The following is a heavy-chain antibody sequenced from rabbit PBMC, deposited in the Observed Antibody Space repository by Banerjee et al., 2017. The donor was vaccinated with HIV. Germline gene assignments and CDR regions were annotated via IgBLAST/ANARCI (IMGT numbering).Heavy chain of an antibody. Sequence: QSLEESGGDLVKPGASLTLTCKASGFSYSGGHDMGWVRQAPGKGLEWIACIYTGHGNTYYASWAKGRFTISKTSSTTVTLQMTSLTAADTATYFCARAPYYDDYPFNLWGPGTLVTVS. CDR3: ARAPYYDDYPFNL. V-gene: IGHV1S40*01. J-gene: IGHJ4*01. D-gene: IGHD2-1*01. CDR2: IYTGHGNT. CDR1: GFSYSGGHD.